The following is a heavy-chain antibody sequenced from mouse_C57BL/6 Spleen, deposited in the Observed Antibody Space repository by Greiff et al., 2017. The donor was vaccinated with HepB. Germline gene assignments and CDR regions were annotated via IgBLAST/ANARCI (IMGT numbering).Heavy chain of an antibody. J-gene: IGHJ2*01. CDR3: ARRHDGYYYFDY. CDR2: ISSGRSTI. CDR1: GFTFSDYG. V-gene: IGHV5-17*01. D-gene: IGHD2-3*01. Sequence: EVKLVESGGGLVKPGGSLKLSCAASGFTFSDYGMHWVRQAPEKGLEWVAYISSGRSTIYYADTVKGRFTISRDNAKNTLFLQMTSLRSEDTAMYYCARRHDGYYYFDYWGQGTTLTVSS.